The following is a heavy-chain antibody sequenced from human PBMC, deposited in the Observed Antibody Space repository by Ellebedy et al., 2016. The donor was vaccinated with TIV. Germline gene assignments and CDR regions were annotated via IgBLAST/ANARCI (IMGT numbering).Heavy chain of an antibody. D-gene: IGHD3-10*01. J-gene: IGHJ4*02. CDR3: ARGIYGSGTIDY. CDR2: INHNGST. CDR1: GGSFSGYY. Sequence: MPSETLSLTCAVYGGSFSGYYWSWIRQPPGKGPEWIGEINHNGSTNYNPSLKSRVTILVDISKNQFSLNLSSVTAADTAVYYCARGIYGSGTIDYWGQGTLVTVSS. V-gene: IGHV4-34*01.